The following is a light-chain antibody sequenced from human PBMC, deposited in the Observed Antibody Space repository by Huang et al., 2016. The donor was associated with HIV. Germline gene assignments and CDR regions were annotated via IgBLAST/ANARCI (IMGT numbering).Light chain of an antibody. J-gene: IGKJ2*01. V-gene: IGKV3-15*01. Sequence: EIIMPQSPASLSLSPGEGASLSCRANQSVATNLAWYLHRPGQSPRILIFGASTRASGLPGRFSGSGSGAQFTLTVSGLQSEDFAVYYCQQYHNWPYTFGQGTKLEI. CDR3: QQYHNWPYT. CDR2: GAS. CDR1: QSVATN.